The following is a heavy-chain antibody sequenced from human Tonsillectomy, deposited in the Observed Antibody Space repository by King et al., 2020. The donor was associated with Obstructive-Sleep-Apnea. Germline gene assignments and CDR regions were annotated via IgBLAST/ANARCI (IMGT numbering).Heavy chain of an antibody. CDR2: ISYDGSDK. D-gene: IGHD3-3*01. CDR3: AHYDFWSGYSPEGGY. J-gene: IGHJ4*02. V-gene: IGHV3-30*04. CDR1: GFTFSSLA. Sequence: VQLVESGGGVVQPGRSLRLSCAASGFTFSSLAMHWVRQAPGKGLEWVSVISYDGSDKYYADSVKGRFTISRDNSKNTLFLQMNSLRADDTAIYYCAHYDFWSGYSPEGGYWGQGTLVTVSS.